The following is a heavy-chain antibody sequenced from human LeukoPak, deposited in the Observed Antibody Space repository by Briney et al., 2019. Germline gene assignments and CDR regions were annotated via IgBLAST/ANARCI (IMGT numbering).Heavy chain of an antibody. Sequence: GGSLRLSCAASGFTFSSYAMSWVRQAPGKGLEWVSAISGSGGSTYYADPVKGRFTISRDNSKNTLYLQMNSLRAEDTAVYYCARKEVAAPLDYWGQGTLVTVSS. CDR1: GFTFSSYA. CDR2: ISGSGGST. CDR3: ARKEVAAPLDY. J-gene: IGHJ4*02. D-gene: IGHD6-13*01. V-gene: IGHV3-23*01.